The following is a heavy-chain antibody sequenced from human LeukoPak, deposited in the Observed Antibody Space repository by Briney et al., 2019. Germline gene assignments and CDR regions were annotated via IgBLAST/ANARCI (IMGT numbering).Heavy chain of an antibody. CDR3: ARGTATGGRMDY. D-gene: IGHD5-24*01. J-gene: IGHJ4*02. CDR1: GFTFDDYA. CDR2: ISWNSGSI. Sequence: GGSLRLSCAASGFTFDDYAMHWVRQAPGKGLEWVSGISWNSGSIGYADSMKGRFTISRDKTKNSLYLEMNSLRAEDMALYYCARGTATGGRMDYWGQGTLVTVSS. V-gene: IGHV3-9*03.